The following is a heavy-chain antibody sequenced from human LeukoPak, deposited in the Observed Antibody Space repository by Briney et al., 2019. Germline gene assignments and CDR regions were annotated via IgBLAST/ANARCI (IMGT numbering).Heavy chain of an antibody. D-gene: IGHD3-3*01. V-gene: IGHV3-15*01. CDR1: GFTSGFTFSDAW. CDR2: VKSKTAGGAT. J-gene: IGHJ4*02. Sequence: GGSLRLSCAASGFTSGFTFSDAWMSWIRQAPEKGLEWVDRVKSKTAGGATDYAAPVKGRFTISRDDSKNTLYLQMNSLKTEDTAVYYCRFWSGNYRGRYWGQGTQVTVSS. CDR3: RFWSGNYRGRY.